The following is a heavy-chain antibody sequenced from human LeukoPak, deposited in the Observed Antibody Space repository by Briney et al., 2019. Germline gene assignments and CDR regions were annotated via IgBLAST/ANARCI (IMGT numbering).Heavy chain of an antibody. CDR3: ARGVVRGVIPYFDY. Sequence: SQTLSLTCAVSGGSISSGGYSWSWIRQPPGKGLEWIGYIYHSGSTYYNPSLKSRVTISVDRSKNQFSLKLSSVTAADTAVYYCARGVVRGVIPYFDYWGQGTLVTVSS. CDR2: IYHSGST. CDR1: GGSISSGGYS. V-gene: IGHV4-30-2*01. D-gene: IGHD3-10*01. J-gene: IGHJ4*02.